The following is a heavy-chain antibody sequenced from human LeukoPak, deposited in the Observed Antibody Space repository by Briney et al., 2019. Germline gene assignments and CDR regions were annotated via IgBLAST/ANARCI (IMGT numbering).Heavy chain of an antibody. V-gene: IGHV1-69*05. D-gene: IGHD5-12*01. Sequence: SVKVSCKASGGTFSKYALSWVRQAPGQGLEWMGAIIPFLDTSNYPPKFQDRVTITTDESTSTAYMGLSSLRSDDTAVYYCARAQAGNYDWPLDLWGQGTLVTVSS. CDR3: ARAQAGNYDWPLDL. CDR2: IIPFLDTS. CDR1: GGTFSKYA. J-gene: IGHJ5*02.